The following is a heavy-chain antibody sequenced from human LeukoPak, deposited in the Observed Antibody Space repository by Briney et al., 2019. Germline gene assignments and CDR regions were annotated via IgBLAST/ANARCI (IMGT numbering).Heavy chain of an antibody. CDR3: ARLLRRSYYRTIYFDY. J-gene: IGHJ4*02. Sequence: GGSLRLSCAASGFTVSSNYMSWVRQAPGKGLEWVSVIYSGGSTYYADSVKGRFTISRDNSKNTLYLQMNSLRAEDTAVYYCARLLRRSYYRTIYFDYWGQGTLVTVSS. D-gene: IGHD1-26*01. CDR1: GFTVSSNY. V-gene: IGHV3-66*04. CDR2: IYSGGST.